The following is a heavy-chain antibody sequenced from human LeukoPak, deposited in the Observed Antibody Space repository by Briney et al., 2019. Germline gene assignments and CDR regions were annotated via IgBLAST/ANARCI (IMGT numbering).Heavy chain of an antibody. D-gene: IGHD3-10*01. CDR2: IYPGDSDT. CDR3: ARHLDYYGGIDP. Sequence: GESLKISCQGSGYRFSNYWIAWVRQMPGKGLEWMGIIYPGDSDTRYSPSFQGQVTISADKSITTAYLQWSSLKASDTAMYYCARHLDYYGGIDPWGQGTLVTVSS. V-gene: IGHV5-51*01. CDR1: GYRFSNYW. J-gene: IGHJ5*02.